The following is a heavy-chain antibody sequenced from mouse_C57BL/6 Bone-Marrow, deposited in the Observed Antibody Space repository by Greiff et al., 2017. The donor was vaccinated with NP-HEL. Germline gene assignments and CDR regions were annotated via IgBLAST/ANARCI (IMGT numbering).Heavy chain of an antibody. CDR3: ARLDFRVLYGNLYYAMDY. D-gene: IGHD2-1*01. V-gene: IGHV1-55*01. CDR1: GYTFTSYW. J-gene: IGHJ4*01. CDR2: IYPGSGST. Sequence: QVQLQQPGAELVKPGASVKMSCKASGYTFTSYWITWVKQRPGQGLEWIGDIYPGSGSTNYNEKFKSKATLTVATSSSTAYMQLSSLTSEDSAVYYCARLDFRVLYGNLYYAMDYWGQGTSVTVSS.